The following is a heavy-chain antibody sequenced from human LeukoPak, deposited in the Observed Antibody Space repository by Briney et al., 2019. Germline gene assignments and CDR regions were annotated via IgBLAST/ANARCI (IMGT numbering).Heavy chain of an antibody. CDR1: GFALSRYS. CDR3: ARGSSSFDS. D-gene: IGHD6-13*01. Sequence: GGSLRLSCVGSGFALSRYSMNWVRQAPGKGLEWVSYISSSSRNLYYVDSVKGRFTISRDNAKNSLYLQMNSLRDEDTAVYYCARGSSSFDSWGQGTLVTVSS. CDR2: ISSSSRNL. V-gene: IGHV3-48*02. J-gene: IGHJ4*02.